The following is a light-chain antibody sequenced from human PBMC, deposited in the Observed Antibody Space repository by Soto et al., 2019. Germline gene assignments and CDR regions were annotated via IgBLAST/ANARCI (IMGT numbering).Light chain of an antibody. CDR3: QSYDSGVSASV. CDR1: SSNIGAGFD. J-gene: IGLJ2*01. Sequence: QSVLTQPPSASGTPRQRVTISCSGSSSNIGAGFDVHWYQQFPGAAPKLLIYSDVNRPSGVPYRFSASKSGTSASLTITGLQTEDEAHYYCQSYDSGVSASVFGGGTKLTVL. CDR2: SDV. V-gene: IGLV1-40*01.